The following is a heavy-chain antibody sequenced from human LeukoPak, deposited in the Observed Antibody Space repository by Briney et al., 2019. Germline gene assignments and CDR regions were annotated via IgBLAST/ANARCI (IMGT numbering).Heavy chain of an antibody. J-gene: IGHJ4*02. CDR1: GFTFSSYA. CDR3: AKGGQWLPYYFDY. D-gene: IGHD6-19*01. CDR2: ISYDGSNK. V-gene: IGHV3-30-3*01. Sequence: GRSLRLSCAASGFTFSSYAMHWVRQAPGKGLEWVAVISYDGSNKYYADSVKGRFTISRDNSKNTLYLQMNSLRAEDTAVYYCAKGGQWLPYYFDYWGQGTLVTVSS.